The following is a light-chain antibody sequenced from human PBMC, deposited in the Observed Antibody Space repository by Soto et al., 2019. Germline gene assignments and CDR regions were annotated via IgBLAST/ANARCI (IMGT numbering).Light chain of an antibody. CDR1: SSDVGGYNY. J-gene: IGLJ1*01. CDR3: CSYTPSNPRQIF. Sequence: QSVLTQPASVSGSPGQSITISCTGTSSDVGGYNYVSWYQQHPGKAPKFMIYDVSNRPSGVSNLFSGSQSGNPASLTIAGLRAEDEVDYYCCSYTPSNPRQIFFGTGTKV. V-gene: IGLV2-14*01. CDR2: DVS.